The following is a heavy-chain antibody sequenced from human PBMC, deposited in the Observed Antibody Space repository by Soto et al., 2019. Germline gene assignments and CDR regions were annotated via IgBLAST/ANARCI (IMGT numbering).Heavy chain of an antibody. CDR1: GGSFSGYY. Sequence: SETLSLTCAVYGGSFSGYYWSWIRQPPGKGLEWIGEINHSGSTNYNPSLKSRVTISVDTSKNQFSLKLSSVTAADTAVYYCARGLRDTAMVLIPYNWFDPWSQGTLVTVSS. CDR3: ARGLRDTAMVLIPYNWFDP. V-gene: IGHV4-34*01. D-gene: IGHD5-18*01. J-gene: IGHJ5*02. CDR2: INHSGST.